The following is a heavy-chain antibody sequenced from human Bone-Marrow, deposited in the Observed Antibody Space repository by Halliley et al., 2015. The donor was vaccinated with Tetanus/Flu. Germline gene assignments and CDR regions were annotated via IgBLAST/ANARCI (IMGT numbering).Heavy chain of an antibody. CDR1: TFTFSFYA. D-gene: IGHD3-22*01. CDR2: ISASGSRT. J-gene: IGHJ3*01. CDR3: AKDRGAPYYDSSGYGAFDV. V-gene: IGHV3-23*01. Sequence: SLRLSCATSTFTFSFYAMTWVRQAPGKGLEWVSSISASGSRTYHADFVKGRFTVSRDNSKNTLYLQMNSLRDGDTAVYFCAKDRGAPYYDSSGYGAFDVWGQGTVVTVSS.